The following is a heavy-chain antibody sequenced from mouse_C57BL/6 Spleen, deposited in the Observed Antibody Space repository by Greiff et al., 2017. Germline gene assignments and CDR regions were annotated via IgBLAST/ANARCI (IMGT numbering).Heavy chain of an antibody. V-gene: IGHV1-15*01. J-gene: IGHJ1*03. D-gene: IGHD1-1*01. CDR3: TRDYYGSGRFDV. CDR1: GYTFTDYE. CDR2: IDPETGGT. Sequence: VHLVESGAELVRPGASVTLSCKASGYTFTDYEMHWVKQTPVHGLEWIGAIDPETGGTAYNQKFKGKAILTADKSSSTAYMELRSLTSEDSAVYYCTRDYYGSGRFDVWGTGTTVTVSS.